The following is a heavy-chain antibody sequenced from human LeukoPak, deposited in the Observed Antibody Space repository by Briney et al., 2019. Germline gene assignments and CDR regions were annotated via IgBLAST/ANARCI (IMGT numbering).Heavy chain of an antibody. Sequence: GGSLRLSCAASGFTFSGSAMHWVRQASGKGLEWVGRIRSKANSNATAYAASVKGRFTISRDDSKNTAYLQMNSLKTEDTAVYYCTSRYSSSWSQFDYWGQGTLVTVSS. CDR1: GFTFSGSA. CDR3: TSRYSSSWSQFDY. D-gene: IGHD6-13*01. V-gene: IGHV3-73*01. J-gene: IGHJ4*02. CDR2: IRSKANSNAT.